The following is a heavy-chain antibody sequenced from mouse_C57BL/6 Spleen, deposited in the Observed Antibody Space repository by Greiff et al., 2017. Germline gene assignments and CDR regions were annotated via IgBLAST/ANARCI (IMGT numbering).Heavy chain of an antibody. Sequence: VQLQQSGPELVKPGASVKISCKASGYSFTGYYMNWVKQSPEKSLEWIGEINPSTGGTTYNQKFKAKATLTVDKSSSTAYMQLRSLTSEDSAVYDGARYRYYGSSPFAYWGQGTLVTVSA. CDR2: INPSTGGT. CDR3: ARYRYYGSSPFAY. J-gene: IGHJ3*01. D-gene: IGHD1-1*01. CDR1: GYSFTGYY. V-gene: IGHV1-42*01.